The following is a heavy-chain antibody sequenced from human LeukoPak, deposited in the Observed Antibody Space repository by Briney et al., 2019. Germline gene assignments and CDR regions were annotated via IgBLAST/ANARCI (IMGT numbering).Heavy chain of an antibody. V-gene: IGHV3-23*01. CDR1: GFTFSAHH. Sequence: GGSLRLSCATSGFTFSAHHMNWVRQAPGKGLEWVSGITASGATTYYADSVKGRFTISRDSSQSTLYLQMNSLRAEDTAVYYCARAEAAGDNRGGYYYFYMDVWGKGTTVTVSS. J-gene: IGHJ6*03. CDR3: ARAEAAGDNRGGYYYFYMDV. D-gene: IGHD6-25*01. CDR2: ITASGATT.